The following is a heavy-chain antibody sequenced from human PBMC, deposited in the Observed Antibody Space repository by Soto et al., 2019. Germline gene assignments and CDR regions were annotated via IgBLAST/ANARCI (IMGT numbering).Heavy chain of an antibody. CDR3: ARAYCSSTSCYAKFGPWLMGYFDY. Sequence: GGSLRLSCAASGFTFSSYAMHWVRQAPGKGLEYVSAISSNGGSTYYANSVKGRFTISRDNSKNTLYLQMGSLRAEDMAVYYCARAYCSSTSCYAKFGPWLMGYFDYWGQGTLVTVSS. V-gene: IGHV3-64*01. D-gene: IGHD2-2*01. J-gene: IGHJ4*02. CDR1: GFTFSSYA. CDR2: ISSNGGST.